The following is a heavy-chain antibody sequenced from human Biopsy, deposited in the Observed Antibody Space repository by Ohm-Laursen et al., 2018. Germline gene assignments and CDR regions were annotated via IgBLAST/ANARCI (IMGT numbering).Heavy chain of an antibody. Sequence: SDTLSLACTVSGGSISDYFWSWIRQPADKGLEYIGRIYSSGRTFYNPSLKSRVTMSVATSDNKFSLKLSSVTAADTAVHFCARDAYGDYGTYYH. J-gene: IGHJ6*01. V-gene: IGHV4-4*07. CDR1: GGSISDYF. D-gene: IGHD4-17*01. CDR2: IYSSGRT. CDR3: ARDAYGDYGTYYH.